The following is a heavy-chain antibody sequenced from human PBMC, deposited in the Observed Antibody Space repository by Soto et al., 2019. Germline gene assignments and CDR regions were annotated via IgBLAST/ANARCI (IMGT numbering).Heavy chain of an antibody. V-gene: IGHV4-30-4*01. CDR1: GASISSDDYY. J-gene: IGHJ4*02. CDR2: IYFSGNT. CDR3: ARSTGRY. D-gene: IGHD2-15*01. Sequence: QVQLQESGPRLVKPSQTLSLTCTVSGASISSDDYYWSWIRQPPGKGLEWIGYIYFSGNTYYNPSLRSRLSLSIDTSRNQFSLKLSSVTDADTAVYYCARSTGRYWGQGTLVTVSS.